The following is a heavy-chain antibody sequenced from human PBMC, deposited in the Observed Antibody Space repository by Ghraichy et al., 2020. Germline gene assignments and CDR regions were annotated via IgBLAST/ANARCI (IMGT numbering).Heavy chain of an antibody. D-gene: IGHD5-18*01. J-gene: IGHJ4*02. CDR1: GAPITGYY. CDR3: ARRRYSYDHYFDY. CDR2: IYNNENT. V-gene: IGHV4-59*12. Sequence: QTLSLTCSVSGAPITGYYWTWIRQPPGKGLEWIGYIYNNENTNYNPSLKSRITMSVDTSKKQFSLKLRSVTAADTAVYFCARRRYSYDHYFDYWGQGALVTVSS.